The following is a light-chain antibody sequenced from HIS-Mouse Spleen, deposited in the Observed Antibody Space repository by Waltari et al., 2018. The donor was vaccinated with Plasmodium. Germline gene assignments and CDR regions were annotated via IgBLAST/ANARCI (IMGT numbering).Light chain of an antibody. CDR2: YYSDSDK. V-gene: IGLV5-37*01. CDR3: MIWPSNASGV. Sequence: QPVLTQPPSSSASPGESARLTCTLPSDINVGSYNIHWYQQTPWSPPRYLLYYYSDSDKGQGSGVPSRFSGSNDASANTGILLISGLQSEDEADYYCMIWPSNASGVFGGGTKLTVL. CDR1: SDINVGSYN. J-gene: IGLJ3*02.